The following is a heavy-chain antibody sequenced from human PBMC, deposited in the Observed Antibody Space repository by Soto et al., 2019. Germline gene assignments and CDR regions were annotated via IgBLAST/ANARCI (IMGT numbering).Heavy chain of an antibody. CDR2: VSHDGRNT. Sequence: VQLVESGGGVVQPGRSLRLSCAASGFTFSDYTMHWVRQAPGKGLEWVAVVSHDGRNTHYADSVKGRFTISRDSSKNTVSLEMTSLRAEDAAVYYCAKGGRQWLVTSDFNYWGQGALVTVSS. D-gene: IGHD6-19*01. J-gene: IGHJ4*02. V-gene: IGHV3-30*18. CDR1: GFTFSDYT. CDR3: AKGGRQWLVTSDFNY.